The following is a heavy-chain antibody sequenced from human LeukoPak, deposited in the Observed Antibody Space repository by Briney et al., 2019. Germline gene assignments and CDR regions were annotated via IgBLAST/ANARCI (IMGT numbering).Heavy chain of an antibody. D-gene: IGHD1-26*01. V-gene: IGHV3-66*01. CDR1: GFTVSSNY. CDR2: IYSGGST. Sequence: GGSLRLSCAASGFTVSSNYMSWVRQAPGKGLEWVSVIYSGGSTYYADSVKGRFTISRDNSKNTVYLQMGSLRAEDMAVYYCARDGGGSPDYWGQGTLVTVSS. CDR3: ARDGGGSPDY. J-gene: IGHJ4*02.